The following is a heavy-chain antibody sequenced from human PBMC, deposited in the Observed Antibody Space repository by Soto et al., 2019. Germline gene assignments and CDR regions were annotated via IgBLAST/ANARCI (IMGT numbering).Heavy chain of an antibody. D-gene: IGHD6-13*01. CDR1: GFTFSSYA. J-gene: IGHJ4*02. V-gene: IGHV3-30-3*01. CDR2: ISYDGSNK. Sequence: GGSLRLSCAASGFTFSSYAMHWVRQAPGKGLEWVAVISYDGSNKYYADSVKGRFTISRDNSKNTLYLQMNSLRAEDTAVYYCARGYSSSWGEYYFDYWGQGTLVTVSS. CDR3: ARGYSSSWGEYYFDY.